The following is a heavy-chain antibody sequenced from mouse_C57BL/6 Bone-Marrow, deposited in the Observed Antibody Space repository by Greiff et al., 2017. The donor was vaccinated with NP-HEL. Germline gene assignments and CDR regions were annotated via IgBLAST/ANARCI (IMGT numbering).Heavy chain of an antibody. CDR1: GFTITDDY. CDR2: IDPDNGDT. D-gene: IGHD2-3*01. V-gene: IGHV14-4*01. Sequence: VQLQQSGAELVRPGASVKLSCTASGFTITDDYMHWVKQRPEQGLEWIGWIDPDNGDTDYASKFQGKATITADTSSNTAYLQLRSLTSEDSAVFYCTTYPGYYDYWGQGTTLTVSS. CDR3: TTYPGYYDY. J-gene: IGHJ2*01.